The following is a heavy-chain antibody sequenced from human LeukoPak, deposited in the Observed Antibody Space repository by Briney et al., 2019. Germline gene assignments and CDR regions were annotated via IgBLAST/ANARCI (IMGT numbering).Heavy chain of an antibody. CDR3: AREGENGWSEAFDY. CDR1: GFTFSRYS. J-gene: IGHJ4*02. D-gene: IGHD6-19*01. Sequence: GGSLRLSCAASGFTFSRYSMNWVRQAPGKGLEWVSSISGSCRSIYYADSVKGRFTISRDNAKNSLFLQMNSLRAEDTAVYYCAREGENGWSEAFDYWGQGTLVTVSS. V-gene: IGHV3-21*01. CDR2: ISGSCRSI.